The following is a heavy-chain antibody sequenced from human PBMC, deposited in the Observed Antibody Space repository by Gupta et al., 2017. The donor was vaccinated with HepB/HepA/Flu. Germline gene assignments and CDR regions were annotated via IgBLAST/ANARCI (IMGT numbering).Heavy chain of an antibody. V-gene: IGHV4-39*01. CDR3: ARKLHTGSFSASWFDP. Sequence: QLQLQESGPGLEKPSETLSLTCTVSGGSIITGSYYWGWLRQPPGKGLEWIASIHYSGNTFYNPSLKSRVTISVDTSKNQFSLKLGSVTAADTAVYYCARKLHTGSFSASWFDPWGQGTLVTVSS. J-gene: IGHJ5*02. CDR2: IHYSGNT. D-gene: IGHD1-26*01. CDR1: GGSIITGSYY.